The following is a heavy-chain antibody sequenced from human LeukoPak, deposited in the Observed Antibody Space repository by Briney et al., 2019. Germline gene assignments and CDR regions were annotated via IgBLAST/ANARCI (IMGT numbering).Heavy chain of an antibody. J-gene: IGHJ4*02. CDR2: ISWNSGSI. CDR3: AKGYSGGPLRGVFDY. Sequence: PGGSLRLSCAASGFTFDDYAMHWVRQAPGKGLEWVSGISWNSGSIGYADSVKGRFTISRDNAKNSLYLQMNSLRAEDMALYYCAKGYSGGPLRGVFDYWGQGTLVTVSS. V-gene: IGHV3-9*03. CDR1: GFTFDDYA. D-gene: IGHD3-10*01.